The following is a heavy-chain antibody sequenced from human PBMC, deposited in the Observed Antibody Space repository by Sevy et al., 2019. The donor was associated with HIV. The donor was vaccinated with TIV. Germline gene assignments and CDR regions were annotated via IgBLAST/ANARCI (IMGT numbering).Heavy chain of an antibody. J-gene: IGHJ3*02. CDR3: ARAGYNWNPAAFDI. V-gene: IGHV3-74*01. D-gene: IGHD1-20*01. CDR1: GFTFSSYW. Sequence: GGSLRLSCAASGFTFSSYWMHWVRQAPGKGLVWVSRISSDGSSTNYADSVKGRFTISRDNAKNTLYLQMNSLRAEDTAVYYCARAGYNWNPAAFDIWGQGTMVTVSS. CDR2: ISSDGSST.